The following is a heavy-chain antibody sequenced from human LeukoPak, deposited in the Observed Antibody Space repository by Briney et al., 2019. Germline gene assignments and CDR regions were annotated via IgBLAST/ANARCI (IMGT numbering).Heavy chain of an antibody. V-gene: IGHV4-61*02. J-gene: IGHJ4*02. CDR2: IYTSGST. D-gene: IGHD6-19*01. CDR3: ARDPSSGRGGDY. CDR1: GGSISSGSYY. Sequence: PSQTLSLTCTVSGGSISSGSYYWSWIRQPAGKGLEWIGRIYTSGSTNYNPSLKSRVTISVDTSKNQFSLKLSSVTAADTAVYYCARDPSSGRGGDYWGQGTLVTVSS.